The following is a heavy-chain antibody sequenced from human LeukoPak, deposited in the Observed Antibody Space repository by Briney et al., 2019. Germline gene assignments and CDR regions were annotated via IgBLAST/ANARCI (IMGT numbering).Heavy chain of an antibody. CDR2: ISWNSGSI. D-gene: IGHD3-10*01. Sequence: GRSLRLSCAASGFTFDDYAMHWVRQAPGKGLEWVSGISWNSGSIGYADSVKGRFTISRDNAKNSLYLQMNSLRAEDTAVYYCARDLSRSFSMIRGLIQHREFDFWGRGTLVTVSS. J-gene: IGHJ4*02. CDR1: GFTFDDYA. CDR3: ARDLSRSFSMIRGLIQHREFDF. V-gene: IGHV3-9*01.